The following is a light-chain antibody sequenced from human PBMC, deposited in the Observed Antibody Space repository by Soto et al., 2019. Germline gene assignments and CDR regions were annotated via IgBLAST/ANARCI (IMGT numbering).Light chain of an antibody. CDR3: QQRSNWPPNT. Sequence: EIVLTQSPATLSLSPGERATLSCRASQSVSSYLGWYQQKPGQAPRLLIYDASNRATGIPARFSGSGSGTDFTLTISSREPEDFAVYYCQQRSNWPPNTFGQGTRLEIK. J-gene: IGKJ5*01. CDR2: DAS. V-gene: IGKV3-11*01. CDR1: QSVSSY.